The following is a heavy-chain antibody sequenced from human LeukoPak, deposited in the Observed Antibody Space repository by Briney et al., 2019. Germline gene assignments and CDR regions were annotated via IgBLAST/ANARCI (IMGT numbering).Heavy chain of an antibody. D-gene: IGHD3-16*02. J-gene: IGHJ4*02. V-gene: IGHV3-53*01. Sequence: GGSLRLSCAASGFTVSSNYMSWVRQAPGKGLEWVSAIYSGGSTYYADSVKGRFTISRDNSKNTLYLQMNSLRAEDTAVYYCARGRTTLITFGGVILDYWGQGTLVTVSS. CDR2: IYSGGST. CDR3: ARGRTTLITFGGVILDY. CDR1: GFTVSSNY.